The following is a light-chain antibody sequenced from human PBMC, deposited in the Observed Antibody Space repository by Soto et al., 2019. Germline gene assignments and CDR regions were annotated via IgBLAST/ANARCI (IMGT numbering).Light chain of an antibody. CDR2: GAS. Sequence: EIVLTQSPGTLSLSPGERATLSCRASQSVSSSYLAWYQQKPGQAPRLLIYGASSRATGIPDMFRGSGSGTDFTITISRLEPEVFAVYYCQQYGRFRTFGQGTKVEIK. V-gene: IGKV3-20*01. J-gene: IGKJ1*01. CDR3: QQYGRFRT. CDR1: QSVSSSY.